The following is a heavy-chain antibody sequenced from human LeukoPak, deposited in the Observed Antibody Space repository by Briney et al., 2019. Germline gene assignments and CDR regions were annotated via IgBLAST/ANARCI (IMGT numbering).Heavy chain of an antibody. CDR1: W. Sequence: WXXWXRQAPGXXXXXVSRINSDGSSTVYADSVKXRFTISRDXXKNTXYLQMNSLRAEDTAGYYCXXXXXXXXXXYWGQGTXXXVSS. CDR3: XXXXXXXXXXY. J-gene: IGHJ4*02. CDR2: INSDGSST. V-gene: IGHV3-74*01.